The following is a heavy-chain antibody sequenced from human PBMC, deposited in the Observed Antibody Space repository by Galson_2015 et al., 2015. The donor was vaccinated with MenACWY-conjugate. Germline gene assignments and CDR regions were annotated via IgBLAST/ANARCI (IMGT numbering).Heavy chain of an antibody. CDR2: ISSEGSIT. CDR1: GFTFSNYW. D-gene: IGHD5-24*01. Sequence: SLRLSCAASGFTFSNYWIHWVRQAPGKGLAWVSRISSEGSITTYADSVKGRFTISRDNAKNTLYLQMNSLRAEDTAVYYCASGWNYGMDVWGQGTTVTVSS. J-gene: IGHJ6*02. CDR3: ASGWNYGMDV. V-gene: IGHV3-74*03.